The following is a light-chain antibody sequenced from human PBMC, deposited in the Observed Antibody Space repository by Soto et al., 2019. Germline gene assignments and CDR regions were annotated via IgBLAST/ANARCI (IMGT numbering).Light chain of an antibody. V-gene: IGKV1-9*01. CDR1: YDISSS. CDR3: QQLSHYPYT. J-gene: IGKJ2*01. CDR2: DSS. Sequence: DIQLTQSPSFLSASVEDRVTISCRASYDISSSLAWYQQEPGKPPKLLIYDSSTLQTVVPSRFTGSGSGRKFTLTISGLQFGDFATYFSQQLSHYPYTFGQGTK.